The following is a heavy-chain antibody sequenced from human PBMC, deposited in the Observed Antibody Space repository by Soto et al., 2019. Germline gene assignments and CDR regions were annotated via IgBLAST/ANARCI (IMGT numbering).Heavy chain of an antibody. CDR3: ARDTKGAYGDYVWKSYYYGMDV. V-gene: IGHV3-33*01. J-gene: IGHJ6*02. CDR1: GFTFSSYG. Sequence: GGSLRLSCAASGFTFSSYGMHWVRQAPGKGLEWVAVIWYDGSNKYYADSVKGRFTISRDNSKNTLYLQMNSLRAEDTAVYYCARDTKGAYGDYVWKSYYYGMDVWGQGTTVTVSS. CDR2: IWYDGSNK. D-gene: IGHD4-17*01.